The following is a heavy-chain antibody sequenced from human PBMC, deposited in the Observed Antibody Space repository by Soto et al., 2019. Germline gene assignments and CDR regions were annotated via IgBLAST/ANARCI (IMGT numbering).Heavy chain of an antibody. D-gene: IGHD6-6*01. V-gene: IGHV4-59*01. CDR2: IYYSGRT. CDR3: ARDRSSSPHLSKWFDP. CDR1: GGSISSYY. Sequence: SETLSLTCTVSGGSISSYYWSWIRQPPGKGLEWIGYIYYSGRTNYNPSLKSRVTISVDTSKNQFSLKLSSVTAADTAVYYCARDRSSSPHLSKWFDPWGQGSMVTV. J-gene: IGHJ5*02.